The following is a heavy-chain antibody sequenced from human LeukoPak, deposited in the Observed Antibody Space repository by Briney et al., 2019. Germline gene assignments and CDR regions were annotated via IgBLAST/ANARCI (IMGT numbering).Heavy chain of an antibody. CDR1: GGSISSGGYS. D-gene: IGHD2-15*01. CDR3: ARGGISCSGGSCYLDPFDY. J-gene: IGHJ4*02. CDR2: IYHSGST. Sequence: SETLSLTCAVSGGSISSGGYSWSWIRQPPGKGLEWIGYIYHSGSTYYNPSLKSRVTISVDRSKNQFSLKLSSVTAADTAVYYCARGGISCSGGSCYLDPFDYWGQGTLVTVSS. V-gene: IGHV4-30-2*01.